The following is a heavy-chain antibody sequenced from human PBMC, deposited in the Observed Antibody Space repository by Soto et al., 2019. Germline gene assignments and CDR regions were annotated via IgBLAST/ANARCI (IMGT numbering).Heavy chain of an antibody. J-gene: IGHJ5*02. CDR2: ISQTGAT. Sequence: SSETLSLTCAVSGGSITSGNAYSWAWIRQPPGRGLEWIGSISQTGATSYNPSLKSRVSVSLDKSKNQFSLRLSSVTAADMAVYHCARAVSPYVGTWFDPWGQGTLVTVSS. CDR1: GGSITSGNAYS. V-gene: IGHV4-30-2*01. CDR3: ARAVSPYVGTWFDP. D-gene: IGHD3-16*01.